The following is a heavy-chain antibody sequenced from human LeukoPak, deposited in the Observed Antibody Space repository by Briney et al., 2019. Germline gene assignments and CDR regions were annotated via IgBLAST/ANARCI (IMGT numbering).Heavy chain of an antibody. Sequence: GGSLRLSCAASGFTFSSYSMNWVRQAPGKGLEWVSYISSSSSTIYYADSVKGRFTISRDNAKNSLYLQLNSLRAEDTAVYYCAKVSAHSGDHDYSNYGINDYWGQGTLVTVSS. CDR1: GFTFSSYS. D-gene: IGHD4-11*01. V-gene: IGHV3-48*04. J-gene: IGHJ4*02. CDR2: ISSSSSTI. CDR3: AKVSAHSGDHDYSNYGINDY.